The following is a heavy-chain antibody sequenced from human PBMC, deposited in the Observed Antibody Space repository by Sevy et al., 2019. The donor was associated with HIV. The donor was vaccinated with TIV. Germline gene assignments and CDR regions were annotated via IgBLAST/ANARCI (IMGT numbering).Heavy chain of an antibody. CDR2: ISYDEIHK. V-gene: IGHV3-30*03. J-gene: IGHJ4*02. CDR1: GFTFSSYS. Sequence: GGSLRLSCAASGFTFSSYSMNWVRQAPGKGLEWVAVISYDEIHKDYADSVKGRFTISRDISKNTLYLQMNSLRAEDTAVYYCARDLPHLLPWELSRGSDYWGQGTLVTVSS. CDR3: ARDLPHLLPWELSRGSDY. D-gene: IGHD1-26*01.